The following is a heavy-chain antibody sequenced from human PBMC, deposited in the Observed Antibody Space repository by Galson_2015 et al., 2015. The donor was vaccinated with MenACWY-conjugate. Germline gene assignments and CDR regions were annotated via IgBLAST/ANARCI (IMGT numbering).Heavy chain of an antibody. CDR3: ARGDEAATYYYYGMDV. CDR2: IYYSGNT. D-gene: IGHD2-15*01. Sequence: TLSLTCAISGASVNSAGFYWSWVRQHPGKGLEWIGYIYYSGNTYYNPSLKSRVTISVDTSKNQFSLKLSSVTAADTAVYYCARGDEAATYYYYGMDVWGQGTTVTVSS. V-gene: IGHV4-31*11. CDR1: GASVNSAGFY. J-gene: IGHJ6*02.